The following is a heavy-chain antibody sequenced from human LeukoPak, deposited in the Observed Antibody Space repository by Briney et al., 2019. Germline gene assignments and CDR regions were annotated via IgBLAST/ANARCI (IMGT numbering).Heavy chain of an antibody. J-gene: IGHJ4*02. CDR1: GGSVSSGSYY. Sequence: SETLSLTCTVSGGSVSSGSYYWSWIRQPPGKGLEWIGYIYYSGSTNYNPSLKSRVTISVGTSKNQFSLKLSSVTAADTAVYYCARDRGYYDSSGYYLDYWGQGTLVTVSS. CDR2: IYYSGST. D-gene: IGHD3-22*01. V-gene: IGHV4-61*01. CDR3: ARDRGYYDSSGYYLDY.